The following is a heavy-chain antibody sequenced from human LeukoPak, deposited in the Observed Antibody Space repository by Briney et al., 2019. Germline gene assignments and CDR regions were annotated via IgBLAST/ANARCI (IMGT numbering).Heavy chain of an antibody. D-gene: IGHD7-27*01. CDR3: ARGLGPPPDY. Sequence: ASVKVSCKATGYTFTGYYMHWVRQAPGQGLEWMGRINPNSGNTGYAQKFQGRVTITRNTSISTAYMELSSLRSEDTAVYYCARGLGPPPDYWGQGTPVTVSS. CDR2: INPNSGNT. J-gene: IGHJ4*02. CDR1: GYTFTGYY. V-gene: IGHV1-8*02.